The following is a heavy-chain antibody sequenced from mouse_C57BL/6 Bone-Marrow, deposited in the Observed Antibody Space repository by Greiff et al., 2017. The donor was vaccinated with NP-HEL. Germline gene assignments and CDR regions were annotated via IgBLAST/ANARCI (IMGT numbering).Heavy chain of an antibody. J-gene: IGHJ4*01. D-gene: IGHD1-1*01. CDR3: AYITTVVGGVYAMDY. V-gene: IGHV1-7*01. CDR1: GYTFTSYW. CDR2: INPSSGYT. Sequence: VQLQESGAELAKPGASVKLSCKASGYTFTSYWMHWVKQRPGQGLEWIGYINPSSGYTKYNQKFKDTATLTADKSSSTAYMQLSSLTYEDSAVYYCAYITTVVGGVYAMDYWGQGTSVTVSS.